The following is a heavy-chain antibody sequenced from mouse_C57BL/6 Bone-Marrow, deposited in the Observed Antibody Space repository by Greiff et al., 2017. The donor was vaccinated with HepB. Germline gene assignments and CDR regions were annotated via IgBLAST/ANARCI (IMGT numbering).Heavy chain of an antibody. CDR2: SRNKANDYTT. CDR1: GFTFSDFY. D-gene: IGHD3-1*01. Sequence: EVQLVESGGGLVQSGRSLRLSCATSGFTFSDFYMEWVRQAPGKGLEWIAASRNKANDYTTEYSASVKGRFIVSRDTSQSILYLQMNALRAEDTAIYYCARDAMPLFGAMDDWGQGTSVTVSS. CDR3: ARDAMPLFGAMDD. V-gene: IGHV7-1*01. J-gene: IGHJ4*01.